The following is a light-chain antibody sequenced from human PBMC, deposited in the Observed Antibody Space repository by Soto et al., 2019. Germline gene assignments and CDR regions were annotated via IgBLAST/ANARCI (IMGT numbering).Light chain of an antibody. CDR2: GAS. CDR3: YQSGTSPPT. V-gene: IGKV3-20*01. CDR1: QSVSSSY. J-gene: IGKJ1*01. Sequence: KTATLTWRASQSVSSSYLAWYQQKTGQAPRLLIYGASSRATGIPDRFSGSGSGTDFTLNTSRVEADDIPAYPCYQSGTSPPTLSQGTKVDIK.